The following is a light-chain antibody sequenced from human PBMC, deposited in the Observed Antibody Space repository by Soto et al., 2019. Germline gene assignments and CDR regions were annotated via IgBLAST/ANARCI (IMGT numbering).Light chain of an antibody. CDR2: EVT. Sequence: QSALNQPPSASGSPGQSVTISCTGTSSDVGGYNYVSWYQHHPGKAPKLMISEVTNRPSGVPDRFSGSKSGNTASLTVSGLQAEDEADYYCTSYTSSSTYVFGTGTKVTVL. CDR1: SSDVGGYNY. J-gene: IGLJ1*01. CDR3: TSYTSSSTYV. V-gene: IGLV2-8*01.